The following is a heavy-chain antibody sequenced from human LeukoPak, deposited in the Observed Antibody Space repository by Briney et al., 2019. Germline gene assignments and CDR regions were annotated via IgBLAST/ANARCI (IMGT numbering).Heavy chain of an antibody. V-gene: IGHV3-30*02. CDR2: IRYDGSDQ. CDR1: GFSFSGHG. Sequence: QPGGSLRLSCAASGFSFSGHGMHWVRQAPGKGLEWVAFIRYDGSDQYYADSVKGRFTISRDNAKNSLYLQMNSLRAEDTAVYYCARGLLWFGESTIAEYFQHWGQGTLVTVSS. CDR3: ARGLLWFGESTIAEYFQH. D-gene: IGHD3-10*01. J-gene: IGHJ1*01.